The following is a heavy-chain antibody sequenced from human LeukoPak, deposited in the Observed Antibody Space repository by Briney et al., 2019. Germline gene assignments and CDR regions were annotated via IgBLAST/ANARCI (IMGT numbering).Heavy chain of an antibody. D-gene: IGHD3-10*01. CDR1: GFTVSSNY. CDR2: IYSGGST. Sequence: PGGSLRLSCAASGFTVSSNYMSWVRQAPGRGLEWVSVIYSGGSTYYADSVKGRFTISRDNSKNTLFLQMNSLRAGDTAVYHCVRGTVTMVDYWGQGTLVTVSS. J-gene: IGHJ4*02. CDR3: VRGTVTMVDY. V-gene: IGHV3-66*01.